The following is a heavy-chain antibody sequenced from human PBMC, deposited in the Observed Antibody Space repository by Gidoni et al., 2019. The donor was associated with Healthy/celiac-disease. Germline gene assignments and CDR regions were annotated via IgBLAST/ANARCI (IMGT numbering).Heavy chain of an antibody. CDR2: IYYSGST. CDR3: AAQPSGYCSGGSCYGFDP. D-gene: IGHD2-15*01. J-gene: IGHJ5*02. Sequence: QVQLQESGPGLVKPSQTLSLTCTVSGGSISSGDYYWSWLRQPPGKGLQWIGYIYYSGSTYYNPSLKSRVTISVDTSKNQFSLKLSSVTAADTAVYYCAAQPSGYCSGGSCYGFDPWGQGTLVTVSS. CDR1: GGSISSGDYY. V-gene: IGHV4-30-4*01.